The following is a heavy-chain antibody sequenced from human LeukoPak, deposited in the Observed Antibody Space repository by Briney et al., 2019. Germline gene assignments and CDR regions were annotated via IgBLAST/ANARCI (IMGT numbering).Heavy chain of an antibody. CDR2: VKQDGSVK. CDR1: GFTFSSYW. V-gene: IGHV3-7*01. CDR3: ARDTHGSGSLWGDYYYYMDV. Sequence: GGSLRLSCAASGFTFSSYWMTWVRQAPGKRLEWVANVKQDGSVKYYVASVKGRFTISRDNAKNSLYLQMNSLRAEDTAVYYCARDTHGSGSLWGDYYYYMDVWGKGTTVTVSS. J-gene: IGHJ6*03. D-gene: IGHD3-10*01.